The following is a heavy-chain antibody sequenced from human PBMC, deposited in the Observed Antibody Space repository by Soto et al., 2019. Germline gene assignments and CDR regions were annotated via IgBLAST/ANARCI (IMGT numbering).Heavy chain of an antibody. CDR3: ARVGDYYDSSGPKFDY. J-gene: IGHJ4*02. Sequence: GASVKVSCKAPGYTFTSYGISWVRQAPGQGLEWMGWISAYNGNTNYAQKLQGRVTMTTDTSTSTAYMELRSLRSDDTAVYYCARVGDYYDSSGPKFDYWGQGTLVTVSS. CDR1: GYTFTSYG. CDR2: ISAYNGNT. V-gene: IGHV1-18*01. D-gene: IGHD3-22*01.